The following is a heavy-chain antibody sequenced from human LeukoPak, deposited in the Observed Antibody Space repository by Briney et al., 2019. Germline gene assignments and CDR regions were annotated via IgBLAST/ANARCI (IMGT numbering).Heavy chain of an antibody. Sequence: SETLSLTCTVSGGSISSGSYYWRWIRQPAGKGLEWIGRIYTSGSTNYNPSLKSRVTISVDTSKNQFSLKLSSVTAADTAVYYCARGVSRRIVATQFDYWGQGTLVTVSS. V-gene: IGHV4-61*02. CDR2: IYTSGST. CDR1: GGSISSGSYY. J-gene: IGHJ4*02. CDR3: ARGVSRRIVATQFDY. D-gene: IGHD5-12*01.